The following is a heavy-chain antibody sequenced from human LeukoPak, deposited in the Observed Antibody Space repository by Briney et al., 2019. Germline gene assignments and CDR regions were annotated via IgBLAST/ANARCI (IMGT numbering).Heavy chain of an antibody. CDR2: MNPNSGNT. J-gene: IGHJ4*02. CDR3: ARGQTWGVPYYFDY. V-gene: IGHV1-8*03. D-gene: IGHD3-16*01. CDR1: GYTFTSYD. Sequence: ASVKVSCKASGYTFTSYDINWVRQATGQGLEWMGWMNPNSGNTGYAQKFQGRVTITRNTSISTAYMELSSLRSEDTAVYYRARGQTWGVPYYFDYWGQGTLVTVSS.